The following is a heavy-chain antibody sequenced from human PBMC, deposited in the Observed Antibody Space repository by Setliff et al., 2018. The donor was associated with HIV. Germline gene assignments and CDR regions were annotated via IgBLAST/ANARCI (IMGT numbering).Heavy chain of an antibody. CDR2: SNHSGGST. CDR3: ARDIAAAGNAFDM. D-gene: IGHD6-13*01. J-gene: IGHJ3*02. V-gene: IGHV1-46*01. CDR1: GYTFTSYY. Sequence: ASVKVSCKASGYTFTSYYMHWVRQAPGQGLEWMGISNHSGGSTYYAQKFQGRVTMTRATSKTTVYMELTSLRSEDTAVYYCARDIAAAGNAFDMWGQGTMVTVSS.